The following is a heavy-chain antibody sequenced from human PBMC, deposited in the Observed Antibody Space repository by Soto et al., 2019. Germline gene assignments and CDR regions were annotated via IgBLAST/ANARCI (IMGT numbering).Heavy chain of an antibody. D-gene: IGHD3-16*01. CDR1: GGSITNYY. Sequence: QVQLQQSGPGLVKASETLSLTCTVSGGSITNYYWSWIRQPAGKGLEWIGRMYTKERTNYNLSFKSRVTMSVDTSKTQFSLKLNAVTAADTAVYYWARDDYTDGGNNGFDPWGQGTLVTVSS. V-gene: IGHV4-4*07. J-gene: IGHJ5*02. CDR3: ARDDYTDGGNNGFDP. CDR2: MYTKERT.